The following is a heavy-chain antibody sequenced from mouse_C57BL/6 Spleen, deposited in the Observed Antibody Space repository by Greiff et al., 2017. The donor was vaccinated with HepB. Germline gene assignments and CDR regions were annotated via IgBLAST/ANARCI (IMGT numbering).Heavy chain of an antibody. CDR3: ARRKDYYYGSSENFDY. CDR1: GFTFSDYG. V-gene: IGHV5-17*01. D-gene: IGHD1-1*01. J-gene: IGHJ2*01. CDR2: ISSGSSTI. Sequence: EVKVVESGGGLVKPGGSLKLSCAASGFTFSDYGMHWVRQAPEKGLEWVAYISSGSSTIYYADTVKGRFTISRDNAKNTLFLQMTSLRSEDTAMYYCARRKDYYYGSSENFDYWGQGTTLTVSS.